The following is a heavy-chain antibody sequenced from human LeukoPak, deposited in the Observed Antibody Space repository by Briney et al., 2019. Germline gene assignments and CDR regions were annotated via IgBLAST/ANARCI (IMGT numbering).Heavy chain of an antibody. Sequence: GGSLRLSCAASGFTFSSYSMNWVRQAPWKGLEWVSSISSSSSYIYYADSVKGRFTVSRDNAKNSLYLQMNSLRAEDTAVYYCARDTGSGWYNYWGQGTLVTVSS. CDR2: ISSSSSYI. D-gene: IGHD6-19*01. V-gene: IGHV3-21*01. J-gene: IGHJ4*02. CDR1: GFTFSSYS. CDR3: ARDTGSGWYNY.